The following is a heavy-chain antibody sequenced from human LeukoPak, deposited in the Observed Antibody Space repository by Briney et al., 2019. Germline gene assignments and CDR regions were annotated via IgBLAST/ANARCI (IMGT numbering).Heavy chain of an antibody. CDR2: ISYDGSNK. CDR1: GFTFSSYG. CDR3: AKDQDSSGWYVDYYYYYGMDV. D-gene: IGHD6-19*01. V-gene: IGHV3-30*18. Sequence: GRSLRLSCAASGFTFSSYGMHWVRQAPGKGLEWVAVISYDGSNKYYADSVKGRFTISRDNSKNTLHLQMNSLRAEDTAVYYCAKDQDSSGWYVDYYYYYGMDVWGQGTTVTVSS. J-gene: IGHJ6*02.